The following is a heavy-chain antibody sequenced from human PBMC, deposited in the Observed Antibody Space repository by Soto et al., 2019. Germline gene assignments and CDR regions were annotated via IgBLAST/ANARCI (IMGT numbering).Heavy chain of an antibody. V-gene: IGHV1-18*04. CDR1: GYTFTSYG. D-gene: IGHD3-10*01. J-gene: IGHJ5*02. CDR3: GRVLLWFGELSPNWFDP. Sequence: QVQLVQSGAEVKKPGASVKVSCKASGYTFTSYGISWVRQAPGQGLEWMGWISAYNGNTNYAQKLQGRVTMTTDTSTSTAYMELRSLRSDDTAVYYCGRVLLWFGELSPNWFDPWGQGTLVTVSS. CDR2: ISAYNGNT.